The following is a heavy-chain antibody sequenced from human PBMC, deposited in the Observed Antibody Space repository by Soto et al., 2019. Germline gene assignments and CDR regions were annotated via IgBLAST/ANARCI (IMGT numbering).Heavy chain of an antibody. CDR3: ARDRQACYFDY. CDR2: ISYDETNK. J-gene: IGHJ4*02. CDR1: GFTFITYA. V-gene: IGHV3-30-3*01. Sequence: PGGSLRLSCAASGFTFITYALHWVRQAPGKGLEWVTVISYDETNKYYADSVKGRFTISRDNSKNTLYLQMNSLRAEDTAVYYCARDRQACYFDYWGQGTLVTVSS.